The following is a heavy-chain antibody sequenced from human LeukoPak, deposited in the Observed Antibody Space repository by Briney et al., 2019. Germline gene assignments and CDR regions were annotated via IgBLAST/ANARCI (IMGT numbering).Heavy chain of an antibody. CDR2: ISPRGGGT. Sequence: PGWSLRLSCAASGFTFRSYSMHWVRQAPGKGLEWLSGISPRGGGTYYADSVKGRFTISRDDSKSTLSLQMNSLRVEDTAVYYCARDLAWGAFDYWGQGTLVSVSS. CDR1: GFTFRSYS. J-gene: IGHJ4*02. CDR3: ARDLAWGAFDY. V-gene: IGHV3-23*01. D-gene: IGHD7-27*01.